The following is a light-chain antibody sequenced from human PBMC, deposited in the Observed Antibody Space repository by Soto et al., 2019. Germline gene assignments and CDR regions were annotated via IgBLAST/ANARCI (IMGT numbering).Light chain of an antibody. V-gene: IGKV3-15*01. Sequence: EVGMTQSPATLSVSPGERATLSCRASQNVSSNLAWFQQKPGQAPRLLIYAASTRATGLPARFSGSASGSDFTLTISSLQSEDSAVYYCQQYNNWPRTFGQGTKVEI. CDR2: AAS. CDR1: QNVSSN. CDR3: QQYNNWPRT. J-gene: IGKJ1*01.